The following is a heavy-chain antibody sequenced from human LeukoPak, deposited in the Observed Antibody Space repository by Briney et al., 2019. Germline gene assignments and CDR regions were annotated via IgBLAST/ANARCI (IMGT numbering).Heavy chain of an antibody. V-gene: IGHV1-18*01. CDR1: GYRFTSYG. J-gene: IGHJ3*01. CDR2: ISAYSGTT. Sequence: ASVKVSCKASGYRFTSYGFSWVRQAPGQGLEWMGWISAYSGTTDYAQKVQGRVTMTTDTSTTTAYMELRSLRPDDTAVYYCARDRLTSSSFRHYYDTAGYQSDAFDLWGQGTMVTVSS. D-gene: IGHD3-22*01. CDR3: ARDRLTSSSFRHYYDTAGYQSDAFDL.